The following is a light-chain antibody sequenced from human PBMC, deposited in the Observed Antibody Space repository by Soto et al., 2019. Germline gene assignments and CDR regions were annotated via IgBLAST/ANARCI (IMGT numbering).Light chain of an antibody. J-gene: IGKJ3*01. CDR1: QGVSNSY. CDR2: GAS. V-gene: IGKV3-20*01. CDR3: QQYGSSFT. Sequence: EIVLTQSPGTLSLSPGERATLSCRASQGVSNSYLAWYQQKPGQAPRLLIYGASSRATGIPDRFSGSGSGTDFTLTISRLEPEDFAVYYCQQYGSSFTFGPGTKVHIK.